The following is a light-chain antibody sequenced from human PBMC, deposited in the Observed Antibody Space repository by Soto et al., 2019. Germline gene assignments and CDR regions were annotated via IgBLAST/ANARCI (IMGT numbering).Light chain of an antibody. V-gene: IGKV3-20*01. CDR1: QSFSSSY. CDR3: QQYSNSPPYT. Sequence: EIVLTQSPGTLSLSPGQRATLSCRASQSFSSSYLAWYQQKPGQAPSLLIYGASSRATGIPDRFSGSGSGTDLTLTISRLEPEDFVVYYCQQYSNSPPYTFGQGTKLEIK. J-gene: IGKJ2*01. CDR2: GAS.